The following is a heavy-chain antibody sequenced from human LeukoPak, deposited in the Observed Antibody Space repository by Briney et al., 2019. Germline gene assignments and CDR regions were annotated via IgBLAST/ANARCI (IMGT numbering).Heavy chain of an antibody. D-gene: IGHD3-10*01. V-gene: IGHV4-34*01. CDR3: ATHPVITMVRGVEIAPFDY. CDR1: SGSFSGSN. Sequence: SETLSFTCTVYSGSFSGSNWSWLRQPPGKGLEWIGEINHAGGTNYNPSLRSRITISLDTSKNQFSLKLSSVTAADTAVYYCATHPVITMVRGVEIAPFDYWGQGTLVTVSS. J-gene: IGHJ4*02. CDR2: INHAGGT.